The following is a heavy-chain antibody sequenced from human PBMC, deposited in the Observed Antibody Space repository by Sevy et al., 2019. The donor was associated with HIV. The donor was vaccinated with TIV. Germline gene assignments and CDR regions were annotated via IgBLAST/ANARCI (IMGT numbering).Heavy chain of an antibody. V-gene: IGHV3-7*01. CDR3: ATFSVGY. CDR1: GFTFSDSW. J-gene: IGHJ4*01. Sequence: GGSLRLSCAASGFTFSDSWMHWVRQAPGKGLEWVANISQDGNEKYYVDSVKGRFTISRYNAKNSLYLQMNSLRDDDTAVYYCATFSVGYWGHGTLVTVSS. D-gene: IGHD3-3*01. CDR2: ISQDGNEK.